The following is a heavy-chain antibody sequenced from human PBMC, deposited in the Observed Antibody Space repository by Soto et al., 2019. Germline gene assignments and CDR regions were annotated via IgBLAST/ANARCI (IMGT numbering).Heavy chain of an antibody. V-gene: IGHV3-30-3*01. CDR3: ARGNMDV. Sequence: QVQLVESGGGMVQPGKSLRLSCAASGFTFNLFAMHWVRQAPGKGLEWVTVASKDAFATYYAGSVEGRFTISRDNSKNTLYLHMNNLRPADTALYYCARGNMDVWGHGTAVVVSS. CDR1: GFTFNLFA. CDR2: ASKDAFAT. D-gene: IGHD1-1*01. J-gene: IGHJ6*02.